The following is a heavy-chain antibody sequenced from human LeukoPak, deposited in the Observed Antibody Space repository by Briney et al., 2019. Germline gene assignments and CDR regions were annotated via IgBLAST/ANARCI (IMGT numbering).Heavy chain of an antibody. CDR1: GYTFTSYD. J-gene: IGHJ4*02. Sequence: ASVKVSCKASGYTFTSYDINWVRQATGQGLEWMGWMNPKSGNTGYAQKFQGRVTMTRNTSISTAYMELSSLRSEDTAVYYCARRRKGLRYFDWLPLGYWGQGTLVTVSS. CDR3: ARRRKGLRYFDWLPLGY. CDR2: MNPKSGNT. D-gene: IGHD3-9*01. V-gene: IGHV1-8*01.